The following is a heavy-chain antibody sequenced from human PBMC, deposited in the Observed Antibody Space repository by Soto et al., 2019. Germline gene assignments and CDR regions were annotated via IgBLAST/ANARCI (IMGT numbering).Heavy chain of an antibody. V-gene: IGHV3-48*01. CDR1: GFTFSSYS. Sequence: PGGSLRLSCAASGFTFSSYSMNWVRQAPGKGLEWVSYISTSSSNIRYADSVKGRFTISRDNAKNSLHLQMNSLRAGDTAVYYCARDWSWAFDYWGQGALVTVSS. CDR3: ARDWSWAFDY. D-gene: IGHD7-27*01. J-gene: IGHJ4*02. CDR2: ISTSSSNI.